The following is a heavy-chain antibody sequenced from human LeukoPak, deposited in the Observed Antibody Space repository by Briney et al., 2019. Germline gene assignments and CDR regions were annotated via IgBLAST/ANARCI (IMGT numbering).Heavy chain of an antibody. CDR2: IYYSGST. CDR1: GGSISSSSYY. J-gene: IGHJ5*02. V-gene: IGHV4-39*07. Sequence: SETLSLTCTVSGGSISSSSYYWGWIRQPPGKGLEWIGSIYYSGSTYYNPSLKSRVTISVDTSKNQFSLKLSSVTAADTAVYYCARGPYDLNWFDPWGQGTLVTVSS. CDR3: ARGPYDLNWFDP. D-gene: IGHD5-12*01.